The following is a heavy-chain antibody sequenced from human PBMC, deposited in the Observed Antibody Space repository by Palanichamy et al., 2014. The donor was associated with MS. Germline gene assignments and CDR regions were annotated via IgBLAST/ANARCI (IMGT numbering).Heavy chain of an antibody. CDR2: IRNKDNNYAT. D-gene: IGHD3-22*01. Sequence: RLVESGGGLVQPGGSLKLSCAASGFTFSGAAIHWVRQAFEKGLQWVGHIRNKDNNYATVYSEPLKGRFSISRDDSQNMAFLQMTGLRAEDTGVYYCARISDSASWAPFYVYTGMDIWGQGTTVIISS. CDR3: ARISDSASWAPFYVYTGMDI. J-gene: IGHJ6*02. V-gene: IGHV3-73*02. CDR1: GFTFSGAA.